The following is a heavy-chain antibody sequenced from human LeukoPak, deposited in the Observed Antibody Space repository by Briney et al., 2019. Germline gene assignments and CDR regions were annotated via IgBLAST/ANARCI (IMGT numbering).Heavy chain of an antibody. CDR2: ISGSGDST. J-gene: IGHJ4*02. D-gene: IGHD2-2*01. V-gene: IGHV3-23*01. CDR3: AKEGRSRLIDYYFDY. Sequence: PGGSLRLSCAASGFSFSSSAMSWVRQAPGKGLEWVSSISGSGDSTYYADSVKGRFTISRDNSKNTLYLQMNSLRAEDTAVYYCAKEGRSRLIDYYFDYWGQGTLVTVSS. CDR1: GFSFSSSA.